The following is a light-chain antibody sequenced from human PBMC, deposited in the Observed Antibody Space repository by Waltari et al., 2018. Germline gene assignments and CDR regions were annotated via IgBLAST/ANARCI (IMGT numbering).Light chain of an antibody. CDR3: QQEGTAVFS. V-gene: IGKV3-20*01. J-gene: IGKJ3*01. CDR2: AAS. Sequence: TVLPPSPGSLSLSPGETATLSCRASQSVGYTYLAWYQQRPGHAPRLLIYAASGRGTGVPDRFSGSGSGRGDGTNFTLTFSRREAEDFAVYDCQQEGTAVFSLGPGTKVDF. CDR1: QSVGYTY.